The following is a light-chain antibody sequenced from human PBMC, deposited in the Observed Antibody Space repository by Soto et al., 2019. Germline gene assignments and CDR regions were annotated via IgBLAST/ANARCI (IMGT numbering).Light chain of an antibody. J-gene: IGKJ5*01. Sequence: EIVLTQSPATLSLSPGERATLSCRTSQSVSSYFAWYQQKPARPPRLLIYDASNRATGIPARFIGSGSGTDFTLTISSLEPEDFAVYYCQQRSNWPITFGQGTRLEIK. V-gene: IGKV3-11*01. CDR1: QSVSSY. CDR3: QQRSNWPIT. CDR2: DAS.